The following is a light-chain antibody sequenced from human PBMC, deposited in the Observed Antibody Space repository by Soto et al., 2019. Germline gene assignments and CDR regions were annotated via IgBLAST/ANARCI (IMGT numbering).Light chain of an antibody. CDR3: QQYGGSALYT. J-gene: IGKJ2*01. CDR2: AAS. CDR1: QNISSSY. Sequence: EIVLTQSPGTLSLSPWERATLSCRASQNISSSYLAWYQQKPGQAPRLLIHAASSRATGIPDRFSGSGSGTDFTLTISRLEPEDFAVYYCQQYGGSALYTFGQGTKLEIK. V-gene: IGKV3-20*01.